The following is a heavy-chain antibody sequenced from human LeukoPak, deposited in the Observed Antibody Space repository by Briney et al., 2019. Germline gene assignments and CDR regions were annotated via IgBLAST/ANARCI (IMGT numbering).Heavy chain of an antibody. D-gene: IGHD3-22*01. CDR3: ARDLGYYDSSGYYYGSSYYYYYYGMDV. Sequence: QPGGSLRLSCAASGFTFSSYEMNWVRQAPGKGLEWVSYISSSGSTIYYADSVKGRFTISRVNAKNSLYLQMNSLRAEDTAVYYCARDLGYYDSSGYYYGSSYYYYYYGMDVWGQGTTVTVSS. CDR1: GFTFSSYE. J-gene: IGHJ6*02. V-gene: IGHV3-48*03. CDR2: ISSSGSTI.